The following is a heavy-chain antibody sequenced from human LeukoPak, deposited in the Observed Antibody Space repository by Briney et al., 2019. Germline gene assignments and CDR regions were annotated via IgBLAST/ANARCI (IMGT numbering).Heavy chain of an antibody. CDR2: IYGGGTT. CDR1: GFTVSNNY. V-gene: IGHV3-53*01. D-gene: IGHD2-15*01. J-gene: IGHJ6*03. CDR3: ARMWSLNYYYYYMDV. Sequence: GGSLRLSCAASGFTVSNNYMSWVRQAPGKGLEWVSVIYGGGTTYSADSVKGRFTISRDNSKNTVYLQMNSLRAEDTAVYYCARMWSLNYYYYYMDVWGRGTTVTVSS.